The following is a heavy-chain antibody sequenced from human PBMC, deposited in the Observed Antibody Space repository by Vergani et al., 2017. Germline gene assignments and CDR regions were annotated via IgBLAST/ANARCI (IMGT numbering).Heavy chain of an antibody. CDR2: ISAYNGNT. V-gene: IGHV1-18*01. J-gene: IGHJ5*02. CDR1: GYTFTSYG. D-gene: IGHD6-19*01. Sequence: QVQLVQSGAEVKKPGASVKVSCKASGYTFTSYGISWVRQAPGQGLVWMGWISAYNGNTNYAQKLQGRVTMTTDTSTSTAYIELRSLRSDDTAVYYCARLGGSGWYDGNWFDPWGQGTLVTVSS. CDR3: ARLGGSGWYDGNWFDP.